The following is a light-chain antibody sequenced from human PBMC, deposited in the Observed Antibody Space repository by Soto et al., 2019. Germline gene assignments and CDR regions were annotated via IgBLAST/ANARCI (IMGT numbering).Light chain of an antibody. V-gene: IGKV2-28*01. CDR1: QSLLHSNGYNY. Sequence: DIVMTQSPLSLPVTPGEPASISCRSSQSLLHSNGYNYLDWYLQKPGQSPQLLIYSGSNRASGVPDRFSGSGSGTHFTLEISRVEAEDVGVYYCMQALQSRTFGGGTKVEIK. J-gene: IGKJ4*01. CDR3: MQALQSRT. CDR2: SGS.